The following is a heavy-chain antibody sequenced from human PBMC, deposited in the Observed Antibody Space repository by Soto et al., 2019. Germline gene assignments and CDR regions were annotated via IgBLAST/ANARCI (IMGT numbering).Heavy chain of an antibody. CDR1: GGSFSGYY. V-gene: IGHV4-34*01. D-gene: IGHD6-25*01. Sequence: NPSETLSLTCAVYGGSFSGYYWSWIRQPPGKGLEWIGEINHSGSTNYNPSLKSRVTISVDTSKNQFSLKLSSVTAADTAVYYCARDRLGTDYYYYYMDVWGKGTTVTVSS. CDR2: INHSGST. CDR3: ARDRLGTDYYYYYMDV. J-gene: IGHJ6*03.